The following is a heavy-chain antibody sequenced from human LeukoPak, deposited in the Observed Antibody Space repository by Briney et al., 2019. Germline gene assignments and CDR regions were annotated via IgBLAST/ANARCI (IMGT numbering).Heavy chain of an antibody. CDR1: GYTFTSYD. J-gene: IGHJ3*02. CDR3: ARYGIRELAGAFDI. Sequence: ASVKVSCKASGYTFTSYDINWVRQATGQGLEWMGWMNPNSGNTGYAQKFQGRVTITRNTPISTAYMELSSLRSEDTAVYYCARYGIRELAGAFDIWGQGTMVTVSS. CDR2: MNPNSGNT. V-gene: IGHV1-8*03. D-gene: IGHD1-7*01.